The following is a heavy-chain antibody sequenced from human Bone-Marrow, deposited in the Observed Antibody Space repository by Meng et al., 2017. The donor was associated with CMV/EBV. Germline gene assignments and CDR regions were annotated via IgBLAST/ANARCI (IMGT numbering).Heavy chain of an antibody. CDR3: AKDRLYSSSSNY. CDR1: GFTFSSYA. D-gene: IGHD6-6*01. V-gene: IGHV3-23*01. CDR2: ISGSGGST. J-gene: IGHJ4*02. Sequence: GESLKISCAASGFTFSSYAMSWVRQAPGKGLEWVSAISGSGGSTYYADSVKGRFTISRDNSKNTPYLQMNSLRAEDTAVYYCAKDRLYSSSSNYWVQGTLVTVSS.